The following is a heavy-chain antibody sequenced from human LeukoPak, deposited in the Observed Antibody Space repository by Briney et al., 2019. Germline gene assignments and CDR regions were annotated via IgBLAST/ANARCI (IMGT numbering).Heavy chain of an antibody. J-gene: IGHJ4*02. D-gene: IGHD2-15*01. Sequence: GESLKISRKGSGYSFTSYWIGWVRQMPGKGLEWMGIIYPGDSDTRYSPSFQGQVTISADKSISTAYLQWSSLKASDTAMYYCAKGYCSGGSCADFDYWGQETLVTVSS. CDR3: AKGYCSGGSCADFDY. CDR1: GYSFTSYW. CDR2: IYPGDSDT. V-gene: IGHV5-51*01.